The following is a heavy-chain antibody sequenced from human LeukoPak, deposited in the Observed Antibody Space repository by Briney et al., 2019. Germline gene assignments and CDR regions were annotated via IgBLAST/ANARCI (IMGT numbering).Heavy chain of an antibody. V-gene: IGHV1-69*13. CDR3: ARDPSKDYGSGSYYVY. Sequence: SVTVSFKASGGTFISYAISWVRQAPGQGLEWMGGIIPIFGTANYAQKFQGRVTITADESTSTAYMELSSLRSEDTAVYYCARDPSKDYGSGSYYVYWGQGTLVTVSS. CDR2: IIPIFGTA. J-gene: IGHJ4*02. D-gene: IGHD3-10*01. CDR1: GGTFISYA.